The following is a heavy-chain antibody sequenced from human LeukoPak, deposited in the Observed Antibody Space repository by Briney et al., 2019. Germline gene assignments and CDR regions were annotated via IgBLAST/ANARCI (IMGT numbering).Heavy chain of an antibody. J-gene: IGHJ4*02. Sequence: SETLSLTCTVSGGSISSYYWSWIRQSPGKGLEWIGYIYYSGSTNYNPSLKSRVTISVDTSKNQFSLKLSSVTAADTAVYYCARLRPDDYGDSWGQGTLVTVSS. V-gene: IGHV4-59*08. CDR1: GGSISSYY. D-gene: IGHD3-10*01. CDR2: IYYSGST. CDR3: ARLRPDDYGDS.